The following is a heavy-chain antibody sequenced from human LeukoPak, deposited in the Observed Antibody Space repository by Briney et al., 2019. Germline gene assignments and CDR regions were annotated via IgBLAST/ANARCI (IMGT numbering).Heavy chain of an antibody. Sequence: GGSLRLSCAASGFTVSSNYMSWVRQAPGKGLEWVSVIYSGGSTYYADSVKGRFTISRDNAKNSLYLQMSNLRAEDTAVYYCARDVLGITGTTNYWGQGTLVTVSS. V-gene: IGHV3-66*01. CDR3: ARDVLGITGTTNY. D-gene: IGHD1-7*01. J-gene: IGHJ4*02. CDR1: GFTVSSNY. CDR2: IYSGGST.